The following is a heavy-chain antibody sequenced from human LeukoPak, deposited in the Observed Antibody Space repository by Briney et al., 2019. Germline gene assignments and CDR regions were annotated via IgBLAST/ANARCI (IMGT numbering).Heavy chain of an antibody. Sequence: PGGSLRLSCAASGFTFSSYAMSWVRQAPGKGLEWVSAISGSGGNTYYTDSVKGRFTISRDNSKNTLYLQMNSLRAEDTALYYCARRPYYYDSLDYWGQGTLVTVSS. D-gene: IGHD3-22*01. CDR3: ARRPYYYDSLDY. V-gene: IGHV3-23*01. CDR1: GFTFSSYA. J-gene: IGHJ4*02. CDR2: ISGSGGNT.